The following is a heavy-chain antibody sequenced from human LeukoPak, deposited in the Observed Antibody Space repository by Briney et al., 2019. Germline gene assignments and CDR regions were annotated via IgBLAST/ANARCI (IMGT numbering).Heavy chain of an antibody. CDR1: GYTFTSYG. V-gene: IGHV1-18*01. D-gene: IGHD6-13*01. CDR2: ISAYNGNT. Sequence: ASVKVSCKASGYTFTSYGISWVRQAPGQGLEWMGWISAYNGNTNYAQKLQGRVTMTTDTSTSTAYMELRSLRSDDTAVYYCARNSFSGGSSSSNLFDYWGQGTLVTVSS. CDR3: ARNSFSGGSSSSNLFDY. J-gene: IGHJ4*02.